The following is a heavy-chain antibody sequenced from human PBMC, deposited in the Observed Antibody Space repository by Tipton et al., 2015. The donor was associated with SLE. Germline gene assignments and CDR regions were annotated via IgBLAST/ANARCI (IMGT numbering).Heavy chain of an antibody. J-gene: IGHJ3*02. CDR1: GGSISSGAYY. D-gene: IGHD1-26*01. Sequence: TPSLTCTVSGGSISSGAYYWNWIRQHPGKGLEWIGYISYSGSTYYNPSLKSRVTISVDTSKNQFSLKLSSVTAADTAVYYCARVMGTRELLHGAFDIWGQGTMVTVSS. V-gene: IGHV4-31*03. CDR3: ARVMGTRELLHGAFDI. CDR2: ISYSGST.